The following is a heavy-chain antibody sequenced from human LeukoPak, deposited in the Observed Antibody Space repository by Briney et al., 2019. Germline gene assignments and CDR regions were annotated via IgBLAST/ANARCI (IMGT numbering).Heavy chain of an antibody. V-gene: IGHV1-2*02. J-gene: IGHJ4*02. CDR3: ARGQKRTIITMIVVATRYYFDY. Sequence: GASVKVSCKASGYTFTGYYMHWVRQAPGQGLEWMGWINPNSGGTNYAQKFQGRVTMTRDTSISTAYMELSRLRSDDTAVYCCARGQKRTIITMIVVATRYYFDYWGQGTLVTVSS. D-gene: IGHD3-22*01. CDR1: GYTFTGYY. CDR2: INPNSGGT.